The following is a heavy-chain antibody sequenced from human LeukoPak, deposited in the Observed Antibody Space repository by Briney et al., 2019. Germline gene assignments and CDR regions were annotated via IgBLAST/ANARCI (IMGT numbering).Heavy chain of an antibody. CDR2: IYSGGST. CDR1: GFTVSSNY. J-gene: IGHJ4*02. V-gene: IGHV3-53*01. CDR3: ARDYREGGSWEFDY. Sequence: GGSLRLSCAASGFTVSSNYMSWVRQAPGKGLEWVSVIYSGGSTYYTDSVKGRFTISRDNSKNTLYLQMNSLRAEDTAVYYCARDYREGGSWEFDYWGQGTLVTVSS. D-gene: IGHD6-13*01.